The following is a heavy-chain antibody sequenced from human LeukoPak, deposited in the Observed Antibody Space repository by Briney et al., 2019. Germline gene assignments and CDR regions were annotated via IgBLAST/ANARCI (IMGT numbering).Heavy chain of an antibody. Sequence: SETLSLTCTVSGGSISSISYYWGWIRQPPGKGLEWIGNIYYSGSTYYNPSLKSRVTISVDTSKNQFSLKLSSVTAADTAVYCRARDTGNYPHVAFDIWGQGTLVTVSS. CDR1: GGSISSISYY. D-gene: IGHD1-7*01. J-gene: IGHJ3*02. CDR3: ARDTGNYPHVAFDI. CDR2: IYYSGST. V-gene: IGHV4-39*07.